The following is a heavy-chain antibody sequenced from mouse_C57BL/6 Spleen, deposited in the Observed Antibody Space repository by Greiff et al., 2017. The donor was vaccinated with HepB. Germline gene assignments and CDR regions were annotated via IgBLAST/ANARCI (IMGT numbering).Heavy chain of an antibody. CDR3: ARHEGSLIYDGYSEAMDY. J-gene: IGHJ4*01. D-gene: IGHD2-3*01. CDR1: GYTFTEYT. Sequence: QVQLQQSGAELVKPGASVKLSCKASGYTFTEYTIHWVKQRSGQGLEWIGWFYPGSGSIKYNEKFKDKATLTADKSSSAVYMELSRLTSEDSAVYFCARHEGSLIYDGYSEAMDYWGQGTSVTVSS. CDR2: FYPGSGSI. V-gene: IGHV1-62-2*01.